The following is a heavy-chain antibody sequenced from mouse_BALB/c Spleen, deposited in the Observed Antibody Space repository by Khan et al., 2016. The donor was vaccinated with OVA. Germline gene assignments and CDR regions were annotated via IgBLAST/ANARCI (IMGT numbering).Heavy chain of an antibody. J-gene: IGHJ4*01. CDR3: ARDAGRY. CDR2: INPKNGGT. CDR1: GYTFPEYT. D-gene: IGHD3-3*01. V-gene: IGHV1-18*01. Sequence: VQLQQSGPELVKPGASVKISCRTSGYTFPEYTVHWVKQSLGKSLDWIGVINPKNGGTAYNQKFKGKATLTVDKSSSTAYLEFRSLTSEDSASYYCARDAGRYWGQGTSGTVAS.